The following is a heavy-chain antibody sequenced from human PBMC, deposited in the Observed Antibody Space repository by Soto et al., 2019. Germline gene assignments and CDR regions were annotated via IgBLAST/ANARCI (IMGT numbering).Heavy chain of an antibody. CDR3: ARGSKRGSLMDDYGEWFDP. CDR2: ISAYNGNT. J-gene: IGHJ5*02. CDR1: GYTFTSYG. V-gene: IGHV1-18*01. Sequence: GASVKASCKASGYTFTSYGISWVQQAPGQGLEWMGWISAYNGNTNYAQKLQGRVTMTTDTSTSTAYMELRSLRSGDTAVYYCARGSKRGSLMDDYGEWFDPWGQGTLVTVSS. D-gene: IGHD4-17*01.